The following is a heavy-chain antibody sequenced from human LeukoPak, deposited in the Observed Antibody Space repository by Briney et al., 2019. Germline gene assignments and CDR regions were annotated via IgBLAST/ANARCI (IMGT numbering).Heavy chain of an antibody. CDR2: INHSGST. CDR1: GGTFSGYY. D-gene: IGHD3-22*01. J-gene: IGHJ4*02. Sequence: SETLYLTCAVSGGTFSGYYWSWIRKPPGQGLEWIREINHSGSTNYNPSLKSRITISVDTSKNQFCLKIRSVTAADTAVYYCARGASSGYYYVRERGYYFDYWGQGTLVTVSS. CDR3: ARGASSGYYYVRERGYYFDY. V-gene: IGHV4-34*01.